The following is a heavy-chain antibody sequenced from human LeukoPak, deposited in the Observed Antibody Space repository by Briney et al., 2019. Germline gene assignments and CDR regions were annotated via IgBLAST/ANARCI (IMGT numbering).Heavy chain of an antibody. CDR3: ARALAGHAFDI. D-gene: IGHD6-19*01. J-gene: IGHJ3*02. CDR1: GFTFSSYW. Sequence: QPGGSLRLSCAASGFTFSSYWMHWVRQAPGKGLVWVSRINSDGSSTSYADSVKGRFTISRDNAKNTLYLQMNSLGAEDTAVYYCARALAGHAFDIWGQGTMVSVSS. CDR2: INSDGSST. V-gene: IGHV3-74*01.